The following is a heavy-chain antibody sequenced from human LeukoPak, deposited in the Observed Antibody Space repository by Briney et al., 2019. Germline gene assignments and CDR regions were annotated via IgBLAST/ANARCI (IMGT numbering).Heavy chain of an antibody. V-gene: IGHV3-64*01. D-gene: IGHD6-19*01. J-gene: IGHJ4*02. CDR1: GFTFSSYA. Sequence: GGSLRLSCAASGFTFSSYAMHWVRQAPGKGLEYVSAISSNGGSTYYANSVKGRFTISRDNSKNTLYLQMGSLRAEDMAVYYCARGIAVAGGRGFPGDYWGQGTLVTVSS. CDR2: ISSNGGST. CDR3: ARGIAVAGGRGFPGDY.